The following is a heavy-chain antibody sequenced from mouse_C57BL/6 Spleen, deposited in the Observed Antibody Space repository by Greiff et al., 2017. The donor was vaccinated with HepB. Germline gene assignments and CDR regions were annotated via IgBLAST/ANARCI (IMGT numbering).Heavy chain of an antibody. CDR2: IDPSDSYT. D-gene: IGHD1-1*01. V-gene: IGHV1-50*01. Sequence: QVQLQQPGAELVKPGASVKLSCKASGYTFTSYWMQWVKQSPGQGLEWIGEIDPSDSYTNYNQKFKGKATLTVDTSSSTAYMQLSSLTSEDSAVYDCARVTTVVAGGFDYWGQGTTLTVSS. J-gene: IGHJ2*01. CDR3: ARVTTVVAGGFDY. CDR1: GYTFTSYW.